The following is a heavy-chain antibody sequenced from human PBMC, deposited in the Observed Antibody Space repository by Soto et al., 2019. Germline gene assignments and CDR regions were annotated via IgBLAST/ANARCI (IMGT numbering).Heavy chain of an antibody. Sequence: GSLRLSYASSVSTFSSSEMHWVRQAPGKGLEWVSYISKSSSVIYYANSVKGRFTISRDKAKNLLYLQMNSLRAEDTAVYFCASVNLRFCDGIDAWGQGTPVTVYS. CDR3: ASVNLRFCDGIDA. J-gene: IGHJ6*02. V-gene: IGHV3-48*03. D-gene: IGHD3-3*01. CDR1: VSTFSSSE. CDR2: ISKSSSVI.